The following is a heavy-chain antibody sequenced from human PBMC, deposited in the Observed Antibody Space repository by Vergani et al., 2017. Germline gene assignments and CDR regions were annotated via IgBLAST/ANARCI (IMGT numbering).Heavy chain of an antibody. CDR1: GYSFTSYW. D-gene: IGHD3-9*01. CDR2: IYPGDSDT. J-gene: IGHJ4*02. V-gene: IGHV5-51*01. Sequence: EVQLVQSGAEVKKPGESLKISCKGSGYSFTSYWIGWVRQMPGKGLAWMGIIYPGDSDTRYSPCFQGQVPISADTSISTSYLQRRSLKASDTAMYYCAIYYYDILTGRVTSLISNDYWGEGSLVTAYS. CDR3: AIYYYDILTGRVTSLISNDY.